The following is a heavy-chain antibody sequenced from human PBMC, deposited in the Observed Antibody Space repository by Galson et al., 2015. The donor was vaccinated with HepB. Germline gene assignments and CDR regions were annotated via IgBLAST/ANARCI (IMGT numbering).Heavy chain of an antibody. D-gene: IGHD4-17*01. CDR3: AKDSDPYGDYVLAPAFDY. J-gene: IGHJ4*02. CDR1: GFTFSSYA. Sequence: SLRLSCAASGFTFSSYAMSWVRQAPGKGLEWVSAISGSGGSTYYADSVKGRFTISRDNSKNTLYLQMNSLRAEDTAVYYCAKDSDPYGDYVLAPAFDYWGQGTLVTVSS. CDR2: ISGSGGST. V-gene: IGHV3-23*01.